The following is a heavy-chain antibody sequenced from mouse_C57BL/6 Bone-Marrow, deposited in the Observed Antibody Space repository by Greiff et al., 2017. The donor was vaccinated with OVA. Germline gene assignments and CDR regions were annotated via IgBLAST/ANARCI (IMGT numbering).Heavy chain of an antibody. V-gene: IGHV2-4*01. D-gene: IGHD4-1*01. Sequence: VQLQQSGPGLVQPSQSLSITCTVSGFSLTSYGVHWVRQPPGKGLEWLGVIWSGGSTDYNAAFISRLSISKDNSKSQVFFKMNSLQADDTAIYYCAKREANWDVDYAMDDWGQGTSVTVSS. CDR3: AKREANWDVDYAMDD. CDR2: IWSGGST. CDR1: GFSLTSYG. J-gene: IGHJ4*01.